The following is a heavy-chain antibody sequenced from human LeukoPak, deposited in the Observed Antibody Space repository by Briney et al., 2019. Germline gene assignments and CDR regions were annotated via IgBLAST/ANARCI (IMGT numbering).Heavy chain of an antibody. V-gene: IGHV4-39*01. CDR1: GGSISTTNYY. Sequence: SETLSLTCTVSGGSISTTNYYWGWIRQSPGKGLEWFGCVYYSGSTYYNPSLKSRVTISVDTSKNQFSLMLNSVTAADTALYFCARARLSIVRGITNFDYWGQGTVVTVSS. J-gene: IGHJ4*02. CDR2: VYYSGST. D-gene: IGHD3-10*01. CDR3: ARARLSIVRGITNFDY.